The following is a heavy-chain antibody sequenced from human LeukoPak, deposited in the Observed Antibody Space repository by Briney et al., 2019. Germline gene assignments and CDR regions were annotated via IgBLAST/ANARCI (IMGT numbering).Heavy chain of an antibody. CDR1: GFTFTNAW. CDR2: VKSESDGGTA. Sequence: PGRSLRLSCAASGFTFTNAWMSWVSQAPGRGLEWVGLVKSESDGGTAVYAAPVKGRFTISRDDSKNTLYLQMNSLKTEDTAVYYCATGYGSGNACDYWGQGTLVTVSS. V-gene: IGHV3-15*01. D-gene: IGHD3-10*01. CDR3: ATGYGSGNACDY. J-gene: IGHJ4*02.